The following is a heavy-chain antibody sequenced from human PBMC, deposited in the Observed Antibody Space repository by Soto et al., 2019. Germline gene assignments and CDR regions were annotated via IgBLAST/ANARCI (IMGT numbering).Heavy chain of an antibody. CDR3: AGHRHKDY. CDR2: VYSVGRT. Sequence: EVQLVESGGGLVQPGGSLRLSCAASGFSVSSNYVSWVRQAQGKGLEWVSVVYSVGRTYYADSVKGRFTSSRDSSKNTLYRQMSSLRAEDTAVYYCAGHRHKDYWGQGALVTVYS. V-gene: IGHV3-66*04. J-gene: IGHJ4*02. D-gene: IGHD2-21*01. CDR1: GFSVSSNY.